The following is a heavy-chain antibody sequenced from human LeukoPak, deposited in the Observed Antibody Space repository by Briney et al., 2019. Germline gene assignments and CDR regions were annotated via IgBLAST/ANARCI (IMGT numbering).Heavy chain of an antibody. V-gene: IGHV4-59*12. CDR3: ARVFFKYDYVWGSYRPDYFDY. Sequence: SETLSLTCTVSGGSISSYYWSWIRQPPGKGLEWIGYIYYSGSTNYNPSLKSRVTISVGTSKNQFSLKLSSVTAADTAVYYCARVFFKYDYVWGSYRPDYFDYWGQGTLVTVSS. D-gene: IGHD3-16*02. CDR1: GGSISSYY. CDR2: IYYSGST. J-gene: IGHJ4*02.